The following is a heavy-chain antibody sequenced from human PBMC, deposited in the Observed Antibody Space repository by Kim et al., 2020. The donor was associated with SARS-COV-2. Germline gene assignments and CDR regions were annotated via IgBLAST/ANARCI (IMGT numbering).Heavy chain of an antibody. CDR2: ISYDGSNK. V-gene: IGHV3-30-3*01. J-gene: IGHJ4*02. CDR1: GFTFSSYA. Sequence: GGSLRLSCAASGFTFSSYAMHWVRQAPGKGLEWVAVISYDGSNKYYADSVKGRFTISRDNSKNTLYLQMNSLRAEDTAVYYCARGWSYLYYWGQGTLVTVSS. D-gene: IGHD3-3*01. CDR3: ARGWSYLYY.